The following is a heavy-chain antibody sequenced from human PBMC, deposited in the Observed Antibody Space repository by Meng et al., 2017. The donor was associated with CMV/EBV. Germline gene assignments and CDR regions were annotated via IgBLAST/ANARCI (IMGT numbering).Heavy chain of an antibody. J-gene: IGHJ6*02. D-gene: IGHD2-2*01. CDR1: GFTFSSYA. Sequence: GESLKISCAASGFTFSSYAMNWVRQAPGKGLEWVAVISYDGSTKYYADSVKGRFTISRDKSKNSLYLQMNSLRAEDTAVYYCASGGVPAAISLYYYYGMDVWGQGTTVTVSS. V-gene: IGHV3-30*04. CDR3: ASGGVPAAISLYYYYGMDV. CDR2: ISYDGSTK.